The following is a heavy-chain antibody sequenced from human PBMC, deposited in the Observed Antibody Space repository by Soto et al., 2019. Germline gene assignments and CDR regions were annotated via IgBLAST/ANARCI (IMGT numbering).Heavy chain of an antibody. CDR1: NGSISSRSSY. V-gene: IGHV4-39*07. D-gene: IGHD2-21*02. J-gene: IGHJ5*02. CDR2: IYYSGNT. CDR3: ARDTGGNFPFPSSS. Sequence: SETLSLTCIVSNGSISSRSSYWGWIRQTPGKGLEWIGCIYYSGNTYYNPSLKSRVTISVDTSKNQFSLKLSSVTAADTAVYYCARDTGGNFPFPSSSWGQGTPVTVSS.